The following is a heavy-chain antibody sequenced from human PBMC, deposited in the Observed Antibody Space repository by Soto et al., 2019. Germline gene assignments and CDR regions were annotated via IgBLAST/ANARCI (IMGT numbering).Heavy chain of an antibody. V-gene: IGHV1-69*01. CDR1: GGTFSSTG. CDR3: ARDRIGTGTPEYFDH. D-gene: IGHD1-1*01. J-gene: IGHJ4*02. Sequence: QVQLVQSAAEVKQAGSSVKVSCKASGGTFSSTGISWVRQAPGQGLEWMGGIIPTFATSQYAQKFQGRVTITADESTSTAYMELSSLRSDDTAVYYCARDRIGTGTPEYFDHWGQGTLVTVSS. CDR2: IIPTFATS.